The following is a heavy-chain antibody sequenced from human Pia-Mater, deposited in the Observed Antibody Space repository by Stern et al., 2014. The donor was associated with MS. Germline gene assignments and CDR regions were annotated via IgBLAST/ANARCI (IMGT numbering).Heavy chain of an antibody. CDR2: MNPNNANT. J-gene: IGHJ6*02. CDR1: GYTFINYD. CDR3: VRGGLSYGYGLDA. D-gene: IGHD3-16*01. Sequence: VHLVESGSQVRKPGASVKVSCQASGYTFINYDIFWVRQATGQGLEWMGWMNPNNANTGHAQKVQGRVTMTRNTSISTAYMELSGLRSDDTAVYYCVRGGLSYGYGLDAWGQGTAVIVSS. V-gene: IGHV1-8*01.